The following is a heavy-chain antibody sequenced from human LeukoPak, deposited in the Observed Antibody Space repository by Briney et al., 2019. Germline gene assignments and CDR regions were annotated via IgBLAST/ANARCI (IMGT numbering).Heavy chain of an antibody. J-gene: IGHJ4*02. CDR3: AKMGSGWYGDF. Sequence: TGGSLRLSCGASGFSFGSYAMSWVRQAPGKGPEWVSGISDSGGATHYADSVKGRFTVSRDDSKNTLYLQMNSLRAEDTAVYYCAKMGSGWYGDFWGQGTLVTVSS. V-gene: IGHV3-23*01. D-gene: IGHD6-19*01. CDR1: GFSFGSYA. CDR2: ISDSGGAT.